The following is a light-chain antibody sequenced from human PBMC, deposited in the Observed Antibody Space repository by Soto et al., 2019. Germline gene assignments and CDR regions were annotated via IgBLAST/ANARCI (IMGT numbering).Light chain of an antibody. CDR1: SGSVSASYY. CDR2: NTN. CDR3: VLYMGSGIWV. V-gene: IGLV8-61*01. Sequence: QTVVTQEPSFSVSPGGTVTLTCGLSSGSVSASYYPSWYQQTPGQAPRTLIYNTNTRSSGVPDRFSGSILGNKAALTITGAQADDDSDYYCVLYMGSGIWVFGRGTKLTVL. J-gene: IGLJ3*02.